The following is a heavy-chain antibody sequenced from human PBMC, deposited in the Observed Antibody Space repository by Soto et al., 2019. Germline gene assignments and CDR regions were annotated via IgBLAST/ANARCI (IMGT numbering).Heavy chain of an antibody. CDR1: GFTFSRYY. V-gene: IGHV3-21*01. Sequence: GGSLRLSCAASGFTFSRYYMNWVRQAPGKGLEWVSSISTTSTYTHYADSLKGRFTISRDNAKKLLYLQMDSLRAEDTAVYYCARDDGLSSTNVKAFDIWGQGTKVTVSS. CDR3: ARDDGLSSTNVKAFDI. J-gene: IGHJ3*02. D-gene: IGHD2-2*01. CDR2: ISTTSTYT.